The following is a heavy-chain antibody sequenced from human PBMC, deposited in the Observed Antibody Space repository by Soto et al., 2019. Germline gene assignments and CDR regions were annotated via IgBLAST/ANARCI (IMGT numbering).Heavy chain of an antibody. V-gene: IGHV1-3*01. CDR3: ARGHLAVVPVASWYYYMDV. Sequence: ASVKVSCKASGYSFSNYAVHWVRQAPGQRLEWMGWVNAGNGNTRYPQNFQGRVTITRDTSARAAYLELSSLRSEDTAVYYCARGHLAVVPVASWYYYMDVWGKGTTVTVSS. D-gene: IGHD2-2*01. CDR1: GYSFSNYA. CDR2: VNAGNGNT. J-gene: IGHJ6*03.